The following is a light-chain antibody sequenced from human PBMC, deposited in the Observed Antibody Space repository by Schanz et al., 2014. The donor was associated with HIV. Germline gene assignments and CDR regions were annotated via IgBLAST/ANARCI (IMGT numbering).Light chain of an antibody. J-gene: IGKJ2*01. Sequence: EIVLTQSPGTLSLSPGERATLSCRASQSVSSSVAWYQQRPGQPPRLLIYDGSTRATGIPDRFSGSGSGTEFTLTISSLQPDDFATYYCQQYYSRSYTFGQGTKLEIK. V-gene: IGKV3D-15*01. CDR1: QSVSSS. CDR2: DGS. CDR3: QQYYSRSYT.